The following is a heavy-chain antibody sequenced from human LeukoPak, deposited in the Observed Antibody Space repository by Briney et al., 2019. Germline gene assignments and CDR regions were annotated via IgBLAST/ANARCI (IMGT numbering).Heavy chain of an antibody. CDR3: ARVVSWGWFDP. Sequence: GGSLRLSCAASGFTFSNYWMGWVRQAPGKGLEWVANLKQDGTETYYVDSVKGRFTISRDNANNSLYLLMFSVRAEDTAVYFCARVVSWGWFDPWGQGTLVTVSS. D-gene: IGHD3-16*01. J-gene: IGHJ5*02. V-gene: IGHV3-7*01. CDR1: GFTFSNYW. CDR2: LKQDGTET.